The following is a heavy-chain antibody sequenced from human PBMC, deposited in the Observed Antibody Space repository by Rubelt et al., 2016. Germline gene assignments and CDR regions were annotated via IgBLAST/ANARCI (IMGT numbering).Heavy chain of an antibody. V-gene: IGHV3-74*01. CDR2: ISSDGSIT. Sequence: GKGLVWVSRISSDGSITNYVDSVKGRFTISRDNAKNTLNLQMNSLRAEDTAVYYCAKDTFSYSSGWYHDWGQGTLVTVSS. CDR3: AKDTFSYSSGWYHD. D-gene: IGHD6-19*01. J-gene: IGHJ4*02.